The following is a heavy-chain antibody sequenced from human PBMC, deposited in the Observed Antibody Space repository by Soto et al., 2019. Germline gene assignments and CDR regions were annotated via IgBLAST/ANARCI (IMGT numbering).Heavy chain of an antibody. CDR3: ARDLGDYYDSRGRRRFDP. CDR1: GGSISSGGYY. D-gene: IGHD3-22*01. CDR2: IYYSGST. V-gene: IGHV4-31*03. J-gene: IGHJ5*02. Sequence: QVQLQESGPGLVKPSQTLSLTCTVSGGSISSGGYYWSWIRQHPGKGLEWIGYIYYSGSTYYNPSLKIRVTISVDTSKNQCSLKLSSVTAADTAVYYCARDLGDYYDSRGRRRFDPWGQGTLVTVSS.